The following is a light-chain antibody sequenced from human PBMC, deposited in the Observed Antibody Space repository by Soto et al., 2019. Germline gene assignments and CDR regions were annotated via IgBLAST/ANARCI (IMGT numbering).Light chain of an antibody. CDR2: EGT. J-gene: IGLJ1*01. V-gene: IGLV2-23*01. Sequence: QSALTQPASVSGSPGQSITISCTGTSGDVGTYNLVSWYQQLPGKAPKLMLYEGTKRPSGVSIRFSGSKSGNTASLTISGLLAEDEADYYCCSYAGSSPYVFGTGTKLTVL. CDR1: SGDVGTYNL. CDR3: CSYAGSSPYV.